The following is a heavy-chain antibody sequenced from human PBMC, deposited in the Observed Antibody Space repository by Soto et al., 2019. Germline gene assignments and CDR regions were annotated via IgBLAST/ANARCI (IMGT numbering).Heavy chain of an antibody. CDR3: VTEYYYDSGGYYPN. CDR2: ISDGGGST. J-gene: IGHJ4*02. V-gene: IGHV3-23*01. CDR1: GFSFSSYA. D-gene: IGHD3-22*01. Sequence: EVQLLESGGGLVQPGGSLRLSCAASGFSFSSYAMSWVRQAPGKGLEWVSAISDGGGSTYYADSVKGRFTISRDNSKNTLYLQMNSLRAEDTAVYYCVTEYYYDSGGYYPNWGQGTLVTVSS.